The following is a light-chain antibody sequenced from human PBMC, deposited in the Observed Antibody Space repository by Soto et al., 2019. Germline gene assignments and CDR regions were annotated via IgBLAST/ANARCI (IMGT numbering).Light chain of an antibody. CDR3: QQYGSSPPIT. J-gene: IGKJ5*01. V-gene: IGKV3-20*01. CDR1: QSLGSNY. CDR2: GPS. Sequence: EIVLTQSPGSLSLSPGDGATLSCRASQSLGSNYLAWYQQKPGQAPRLLIYGPSSRATGIPDRFSGSGSGTDFTLTISRLEPEDFAVYYCQQYGSSPPITFGQGTRLEIK.